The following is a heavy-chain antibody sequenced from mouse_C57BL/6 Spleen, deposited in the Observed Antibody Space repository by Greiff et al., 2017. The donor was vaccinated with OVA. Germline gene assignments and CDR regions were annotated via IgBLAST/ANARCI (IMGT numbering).Heavy chain of an antibody. J-gene: IGHJ2*01. Sequence: QVQLQQPGAELVMPGASVKLSCKASGYTFTSYWMHWVKQRPGQGLEWIGEIDPSDSYTIYNQKFKGKSTLTVDKSYSTAYMQLSSLTSADSAVYFCARDKCDYWGQGTTLTVSS. V-gene: IGHV1-69*01. D-gene: IGHD1-3*01. CDR3: ARDKCDY. CDR1: GYTFTSYW. CDR2: IDPSDSYT.